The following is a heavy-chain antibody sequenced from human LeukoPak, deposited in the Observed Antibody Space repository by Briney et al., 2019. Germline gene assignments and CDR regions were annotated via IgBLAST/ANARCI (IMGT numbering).Heavy chain of an antibody. CDR2: INQDGSVK. CDR3: VVTTRSYPFDY. J-gene: IGHJ4*02. D-gene: IGHD4-23*01. Sequence: GGSLRLSCAASGFTFSNAWMSWVRQAPGKGLEWVANINQDGSVKNYVDSVKGRFTISRDNAKNSLYLQMNSLRAEDTAVYYCVVTTRSYPFDYWGQGTLVTVSS. CDR1: GFTFSNAW. V-gene: IGHV3-7*01.